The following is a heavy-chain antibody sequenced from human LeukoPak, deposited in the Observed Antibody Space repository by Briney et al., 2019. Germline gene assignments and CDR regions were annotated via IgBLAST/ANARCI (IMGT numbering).Heavy chain of an antibody. CDR3: ARRAGGYSHPYDY. CDR2: IRYDGSHK. Sequence: GGSLRLSCAGSGFTFSSYGIHWVRQAPGKGLEWVAFIRYDGSHKYYADSVKGRFTISRDNSKNTLYLQMNSLRAEDTAVYYCARRAGGYSHPYDYWGQGTLVTVSS. CDR1: GFTFSSYG. V-gene: IGHV3-30*02. D-gene: IGHD4-23*01. J-gene: IGHJ4*02.